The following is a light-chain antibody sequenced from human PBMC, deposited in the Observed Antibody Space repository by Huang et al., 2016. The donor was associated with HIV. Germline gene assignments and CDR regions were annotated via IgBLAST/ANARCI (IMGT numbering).Light chain of an antibody. CDR2: DAS. CDR1: QGLAHY. Sequence: EIVLTQSPATLSLSPGERATLSFRASQGLAHYLAWYQQKPGQAPRLLIYDASNRATGIPARVSGSGSGTDFTLTISSLEPEDFAVYYCQQRGNWQLTFGGGTKVEIK. V-gene: IGKV3-11*01. CDR3: QQRGNWQLT. J-gene: IGKJ4*01.